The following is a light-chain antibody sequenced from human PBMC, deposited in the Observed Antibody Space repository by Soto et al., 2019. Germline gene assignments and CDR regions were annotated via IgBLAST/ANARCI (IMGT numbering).Light chain of an antibody. CDR3: QQSFASPPLT. J-gene: IGKJ4*01. Sequence: DIQMTQSPSSLSASVGDRVTITCRASQYISRYLNWSQKKPGKAPKLLIYDASNLQSGVPQRFGGSGSGTYFSLTISSLQPAEYATYYCQQSFASPPLTFGGGTKVEIK. CDR1: QYISRY. V-gene: IGKV1-39*01. CDR2: DAS.